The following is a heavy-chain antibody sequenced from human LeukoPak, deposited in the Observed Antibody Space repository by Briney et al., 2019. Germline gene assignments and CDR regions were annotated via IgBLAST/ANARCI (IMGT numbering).Heavy chain of an antibody. D-gene: IGHD3-9*01. CDR1: GFTFSSHT. V-gene: IGHV3-21*06. CDR2: ISSSSSYI. Sequence: GGSLRLSFADSGFTFSSHTMNRVRQAPGKGLEWVSSISSSSSYIYYADSVKGRFTISRDNAKNSLYLQMNSLRAEDTAVYYCARDTYDSLTGYCKWAFDIWGQGTMVTVSS. J-gene: IGHJ3*02. CDR3: ARDTYDSLTGYCKWAFDI.